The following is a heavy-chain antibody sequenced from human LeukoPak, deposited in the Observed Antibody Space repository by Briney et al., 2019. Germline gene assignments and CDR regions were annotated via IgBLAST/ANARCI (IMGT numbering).Heavy chain of an antibody. CDR1: GLTFSSYW. V-gene: IGHV3-74*01. D-gene: IGHD1-26*01. CDR3: ARDPSRVGATKSDY. CDR2: INSDGSST. J-gene: IGHJ4*02. Sequence: PGGSLRLSCAASGLTFSSYWMHWVRQAPGKGPVWVSRINSDGSSTSYADSVKGRFTISRDNAKNTLYLQMNSLRAEDTAVYYWARDPSRVGATKSDYWGQGTLVTVSS.